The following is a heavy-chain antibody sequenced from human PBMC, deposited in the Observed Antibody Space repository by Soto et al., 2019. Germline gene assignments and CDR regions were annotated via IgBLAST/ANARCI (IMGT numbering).Heavy chain of an antibody. Sequence: SETLSLTCTVSGSSISGFYWSWIRKSAGKGLEWIGRIYATGTTDYNPSLKSRVMMSVDTSKKQFSLKLRSVTAADTAVYYCVRDGTKTLRDWFDPWGQGISVTVSS. CDR1: GSSISGFY. V-gene: IGHV4-4*07. J-gene: IGHJ5*02. D-gene: IGHD1-1*01. CDR2: IYATGTT. CDR3: VRDGTKTLRDWFDP.